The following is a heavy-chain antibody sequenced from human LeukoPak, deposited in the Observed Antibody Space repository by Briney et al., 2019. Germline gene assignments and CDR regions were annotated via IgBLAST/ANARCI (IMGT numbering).Heavy chain of an antibody. CDR1: GFTFSDYC. D-gene: IGHD2-15*01. CDR2: ISISGITL. J-gene: IGHJ4*02. Sequence: GGSLRLSCAASGFTFSDYCMSWIRQAPGKGLEWFSYISISGITLYYADSVKGRFTISRDNAKKSLYLQMNSLRAQATAVYYCASGYINCSGGSCYSDRDYYFDYWVQGTLVTHSS. V-gene: IGHV3-11*04. CDR3: ASGYINCSGGSCYSDRDYYFDY.